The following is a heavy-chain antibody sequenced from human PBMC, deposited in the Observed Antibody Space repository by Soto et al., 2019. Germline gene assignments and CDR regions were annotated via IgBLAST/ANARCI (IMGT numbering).Heavy chain of an antibody. V-gene: IGHV1-2*02. CDR1: GYTFSGFY. J-gene: IGHJ4*02. D-gene: IGHD6-19*01. Sequence: SVKVSCKASGYTFSGFYMHWVRQAPGQGLEWMGWINPNSGGTKSAEKFQGRVTMTRDTSISTAYMELSRLTSDDTAVYYCASAAVTGPARLAFSGQRTLVTVSS. CDR2: INPNSGGT. CDR3: ASAAVTGPARLAF.